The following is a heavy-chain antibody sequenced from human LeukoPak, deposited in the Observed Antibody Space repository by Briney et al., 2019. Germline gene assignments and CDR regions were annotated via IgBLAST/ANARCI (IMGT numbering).Heavy chain of an antibody. D-gene: IGHD2-2*01. V-gene: IGHV4-31*03. CDR3: ASTYQEDFDY. CDR1: GGSISSGGYY. CDR2: IYYSGST. Sequence: SETLSLTCTVSGGSISSGGYYWSWIRQHPGKGLEWIGYIYYSGSTYYNPSLKSRVTISADTSKNQFSLKLSSVTAADTAVYYCASTYQEDFDYWGQGTLVTVSS. J-gene: IGHJ4*02.